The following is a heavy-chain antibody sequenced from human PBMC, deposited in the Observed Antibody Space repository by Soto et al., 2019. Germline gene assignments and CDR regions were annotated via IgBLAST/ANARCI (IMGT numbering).Heavy chain of an antibody. V-gene: IGHV1-69*08. Sequence: QVQLVQSGAEVKKPGSSVKVSCKASGGTFSNYTISWVRQAPGQGLEWMGRIIPILGIANYAQKFQGRVTITADKSTSTAYMVLSSLRSEDTAVYYCARDAYSRSSGRGLDYWGQGTLVTVSS. D-gene: IGHD6-6*01. CDR2: IIPILGIA. J-gene: IGHJ4*02. CDR1: GGTFSNYT. CDR3: ARDAYSRSSGRGLDY.